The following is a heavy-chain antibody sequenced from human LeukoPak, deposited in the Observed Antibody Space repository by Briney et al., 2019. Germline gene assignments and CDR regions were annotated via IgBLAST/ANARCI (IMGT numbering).Heavy chain of an antibody. CDR3: ARGGDSSGSHWDY. D-gene: IGHD3-22*01. Sequence: GGSLRLSCAASGFTFSSYEMSWVRQAPGKGLEWGSYISSSGSTIYYADSVKGRFTISRDSAKNSLYLQMNSLRAEDTAFYYCARGGDSSGSHWDYWGQGTLVTVSS. CDR2: ISSSGSTI. CDR1: GFTFSSYE. J-gene: IGHJ4*02. V-gene: IGHV3-48*03.